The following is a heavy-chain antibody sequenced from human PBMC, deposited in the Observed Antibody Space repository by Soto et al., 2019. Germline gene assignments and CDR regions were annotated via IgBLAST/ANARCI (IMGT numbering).Heavy chain of an antibody. D-gene: IGHD3-22*01. CDR1: GFTFSSYG. CDR2: IWYDGSNK. Sequence: GSLRLCCAASGFTFSSYGMHWVRQAPGKGLEWVAVIWYDGSNKYYADSVKGRFTISRDNSKNTLYLQMNSLRAEDTAVYYCARDRGYDSSGYANDYWGQGTLVTVSS. J-gene: IGHJ4*02. V-gene: IGHV3-33*01. CDR3: ARDRGYDSSGYANDY.